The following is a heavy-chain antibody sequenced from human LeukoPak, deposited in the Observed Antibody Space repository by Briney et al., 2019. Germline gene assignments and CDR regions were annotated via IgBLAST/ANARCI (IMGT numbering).Heavy chain of an antibody. CDR1: GGSINNHKW. CDR2: IFYTGSP. Sequence: SGTLSLTCAVTGGSINNHKWWNWMRQSPGKGLEWLGEIFYTGSPNYNPSFKSRIVMSVDKSNNQFSLILTSVTVADTAVYYCARDGNSYYDHWGRGIMVTVTS. V-gene: IGHV4-4*02. J-gene: IGHJ5*02. D-gene: IGHD4-11*01. CDR3: ARDGNSYYDH.